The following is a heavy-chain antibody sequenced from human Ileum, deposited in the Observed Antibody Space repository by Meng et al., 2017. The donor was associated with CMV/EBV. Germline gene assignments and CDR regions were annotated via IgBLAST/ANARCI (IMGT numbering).Heavy chain of an antibody. J-gene: IGHJ4*02. Sequence: SETLSLTCTVSGGSISSGGYYWGWIRQPPGKGLEWIGSIYYSGGTYYNPSLKSRVTISVDTSKNQVSLRVTSVTAADTAVYYCARPIAAAGTQNLIDYWGQGTLVTVSS. CDR1: GGSISSGGYY. CDR2: IYYSGGT. V-gene: IGHV4-39*07. CDR3: ARPIAAAGTQNLIDY. D-gene: IGHD6-13*01.